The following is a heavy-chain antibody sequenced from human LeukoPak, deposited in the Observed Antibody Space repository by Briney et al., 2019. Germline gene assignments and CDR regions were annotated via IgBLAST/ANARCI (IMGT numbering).Heavy chain of an antibody. Sequence: GGSLRLSCAASGFTFSSYAMSWVRQAPGKGLEWVSAISGSGGSTYYADSVKGRFTIPRDNSKNTLYLQMNSLRAEDTAVYYCAKDPKTTVTTSYYFDYWGQGTLVTVSS. D-gene: IGHD4-17*01. V-gene: IGHV3-23*01. CDR2: ISGSGGST. J-gene: IGHJ4*02. CDR3: AKDPKTTVTTSYYFDY. CDR1: GFTFSSYA.